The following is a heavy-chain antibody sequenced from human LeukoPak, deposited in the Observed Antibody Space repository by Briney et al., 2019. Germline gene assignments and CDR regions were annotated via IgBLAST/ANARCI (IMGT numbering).Heavy chain of an antibody. J-gene: IGHJ4*02. CDR2: ISSSSSYI. CDR1: GFTFSSYS. Sequence: PGGSLRLSCAASGFTFSSYSMNWVRQAPGKGLEWVSSISSSSSYIYYADSVKGRFTISRDNAKNSLYLQMNSLGAEDTAVYYCARRRTGDGGKYFDYWGQGTLVTVSS. D-gene: IGHD3-16*01. V-gene: IGHV3-21*01. CDR3: ARRRTGDGGKYFDY.